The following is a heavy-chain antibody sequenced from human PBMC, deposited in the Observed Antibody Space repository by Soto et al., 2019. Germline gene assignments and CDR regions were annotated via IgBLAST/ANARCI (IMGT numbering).Heavy chain of an antibody. CDR3: ARDNSGIEYGDFDY. D-gene: IGHD1-26*01. CDR1: RYTFTGYY. J-gene: IGHJ4*02. Sequence: GASVKVSCKASRYTFTGYYLRWVRQAPGQGLEWMGWTNPKTGDTTYAQKFQGRVTLTRDTSISTAYMELGRLGSDDTAVYYCARDNSGIEYGDFDYWGQGTLVTVSS. V-gene: IGHV1-2*02. CDR2: TNPKTGDT.